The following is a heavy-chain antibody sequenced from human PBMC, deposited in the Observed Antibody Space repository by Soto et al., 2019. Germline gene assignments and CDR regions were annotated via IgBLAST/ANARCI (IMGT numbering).Heavy chain of an antibody. Sequence: QVQLVQSGAEMKKPGSSVKISCKTSGDSFKNYAIGWVRQVPGQGLEWTGSIIPLFGTTNYARIFEGRVTITADKSTTTVYMELGSLRSEDTAVYYCARLDSTMITFDYWGQGTLVTVSS. J-gene: IGHJ4*02. D-gene: IGHD5-18*01. CDR2: IIPLFGTT. V-gene: IGHV1-69*06. CDR1: GDSFKNYA. CDR3: ARLDSTMITFDY.